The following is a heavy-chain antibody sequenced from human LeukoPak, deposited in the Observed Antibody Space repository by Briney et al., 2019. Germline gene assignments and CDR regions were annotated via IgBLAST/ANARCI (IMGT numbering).Heavy chain of an antibody. V-gene: IGHV3-48*03. D-gene: IGHD5-24*01. J-gene: IGHJ6*03. CDR1: GFTFSSYE. Sequence: PGGSLRLSCAASGFTFSSYEMNWVRQAPGKGLEWVSYISSSGSTIYYADSVKGRFTISRDNAKNSLYLQMNSLRAEDTAVYYCARVESYYYYYMDVCGKGTTVTVSS. CDR2: ISSSGSTI. CDR3: ARVESYYYYYMDV.